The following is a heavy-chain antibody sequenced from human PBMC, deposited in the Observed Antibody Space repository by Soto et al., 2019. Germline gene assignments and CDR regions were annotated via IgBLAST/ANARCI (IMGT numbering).Heavy chain of an antibody. J-gene: IGHJ6*02. V-gene: IGHV3-23*01. D-gene: IGHD1-26*01. CDR3: AKVKQGSYYYYYGMDV. CDR2: ISGSGGST. CDR1: GFTFSSYA. Sequence: EVQLLESGGGLEQPGGSLRLSCAASGFTFSSYAMSWVRQAPGKGLEWVSAISGSGGSTYYADSVKGRFTISRDNSKNTLYLQMNSLRAEDTAVYYCAKVKQGSYYYYYGMDVWGQGTTVTVSS.